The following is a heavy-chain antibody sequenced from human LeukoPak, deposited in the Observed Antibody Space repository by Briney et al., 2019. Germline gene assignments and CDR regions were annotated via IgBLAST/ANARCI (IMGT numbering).Heavy chain of an antibody. Sequence: SVKLSCKASGGTFSSYAISWVRQAPGQGLEWMGGIIPIFGTANYAQKFQGRVTITADESTSTAYMELSSLRSEDTAVYYCARGSPMVLADSLGYWGQGTLVTVSS. CDR2: IIPIFGTA. J-gene: IGHJ4*02. CDR1: GGTFSSYA. D-gene: IGHD3-10*01. CDR3: ARGSPMVLADSLGY. V-gene: IGHV1-69*01.